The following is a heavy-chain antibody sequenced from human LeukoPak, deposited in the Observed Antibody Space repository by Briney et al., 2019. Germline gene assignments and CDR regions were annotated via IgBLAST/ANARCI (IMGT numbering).Heavy chain of an antibody. D-gene: IGHD3-22*01. CDR1: GFTFSYYT. V-gene: IGHV3-30-3*01. J-gene: IGHJ4*02. CDR2: ISYDGSNE. Sequence: GGSLRLSCAASGFTFSYYTMHWVRQAPGKGLEWVAVISYDGSNEYYADSVKGRFTISRDNSKNTLYLQMNSLRVEDTAVYYCARVLNYYDSSGYYFSYWGQGTLVTVSS. CDR3: ARVLNYYDSSGYYFSY.